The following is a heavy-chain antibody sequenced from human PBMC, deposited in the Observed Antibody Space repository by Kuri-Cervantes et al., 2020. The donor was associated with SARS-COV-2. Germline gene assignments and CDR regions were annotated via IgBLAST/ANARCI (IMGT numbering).Heavy chain of an antibody. J-gene: IGHJ6*02. D-gene: IGHD5-18*01. Sequence: SVKVSCKASGGTFSSYTISWVRQAPGQGLEWMGRMITILGIANYAQKFQGRVTITADKSTNTAYMELSSLRSEDTAVYYCARDQMFKAVVTDCIDFWGQGTTVTVSS. V-gene: IGHV1-69*04. CDR2: MITILGIA. CDR3: ARDQMFKAVVTDCIDF. CDR1: GGTFSSYT.